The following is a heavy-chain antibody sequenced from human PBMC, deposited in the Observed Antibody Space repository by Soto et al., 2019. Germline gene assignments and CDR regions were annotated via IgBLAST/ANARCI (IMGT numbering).Heavy chain of an antibody. CDR2: ISTYTGNT. V-gene: IGHV1-18*01. CDR3: ARGYYYGSGRPTPGGMDV. J-gene: IGHJ6*02. CDR1: GYTFTNYD. Sequence: QVHLVQSGAEVKKPGASVKVSCKASGYTFTNYDINWVRQAPGQGLEWMGWISTYTGNTNYAQKHQGRVTMTTDTSTSTANMELRSLRSDDTAVYYCARGYYYGSGRPTPGGMDVWGQGTTVTVSS. D-gene: IGHD3-10*01.